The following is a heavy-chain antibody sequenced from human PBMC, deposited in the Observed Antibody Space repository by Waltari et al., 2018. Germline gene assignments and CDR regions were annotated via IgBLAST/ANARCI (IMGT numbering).Heavy chain of an antibody. V-gene: IGHV4-34*01. J-gene: IGHJ4*02. CDR1: GWSFSGYY. CDR3: ARHTYYYGSGSYNY. D-gene: IGHD3-10*01. Sequence: QVQLQQWGAGLLKPSETLSLTCAVYGWSFSGYYWSWTRQPPGKGLEWIGEINHSGSTNYNPSLKSRVTISVDTSKNQFSLKLSSVTAADTAVYYCARHTYYYGSGSYNYWGQGTLVTVSS. CDR2: INHSGST.